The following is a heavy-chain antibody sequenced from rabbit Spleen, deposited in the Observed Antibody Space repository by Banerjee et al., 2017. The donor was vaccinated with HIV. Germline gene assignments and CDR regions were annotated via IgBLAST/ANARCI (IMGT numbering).Heavy chain of an antibody. CDR1: GFAFSAYTF. CDR2: IDTGSRDFT. CDR3: ARDLDDVIGWNFGW. Sequence: LVEYGGDLVQPGASLTLTCTASGFAFSAYTFMCWVRQAPGKGLEWIACIDTGSRDFTYYASWAKGRFTISKTSSTTVTLQMTSLTAADTATYFCARDLDDVIGWNFGWWGQGTLVTVS. D-gene: IGHD4-1*01. J-gene: IGHJ4*01. V-gene: IGHV1S40*01.